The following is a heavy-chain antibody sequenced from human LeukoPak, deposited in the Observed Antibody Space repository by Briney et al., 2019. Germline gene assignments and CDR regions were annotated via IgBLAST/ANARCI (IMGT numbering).Heavy chain of an antibody. D-gene: IGHD1-1*01. CDR1: GYTFTSYG. CDR3: ARVGRYNWNVLEAFDI. CDR2: ISAYNGNT. Sequence: ASVKVSCKASGYTFTSYGISWVRQAPGQGLEWMGWISAYNGNTYYAQKLQGRVTMTTDTSTSTAYMELRSLRSDDTAVYYCARVGRYNWNVLEAFDIWGQGTMVTVSS. V-gene: IGHV1-18*01. J-gene: IGHJ3*02.